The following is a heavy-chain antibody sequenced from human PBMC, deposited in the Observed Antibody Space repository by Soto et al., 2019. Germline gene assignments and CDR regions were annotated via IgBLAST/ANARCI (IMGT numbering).Heavy chain of an antibody. Sequence: ASVKVSCKASGYTFTSYYMHWVRQAPGQGLEWMGIINPSGGSTSYAQKFQGRVTMTRDTSTGTVYMELSSLRSEDTAVYYCARGISDVVVPAATPTGYYYYYMDVWGKGTTVTVSS. CDR2: INPSGGST. CDR1: GYTFTSYY. CDR3: ARGISDVVVPAATPTGYYYYYMDV. D-gene: IGHD2-2*01. J-gene: IGHJ6*03. V-gene: IGHV1-46*03.